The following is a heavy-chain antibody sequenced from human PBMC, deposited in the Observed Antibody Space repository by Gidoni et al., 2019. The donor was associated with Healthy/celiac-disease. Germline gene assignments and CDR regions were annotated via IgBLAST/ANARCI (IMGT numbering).Heavy chain of an antibody. CDR2: IYYSGST. V-gene: IGHV4-30-4*01. D-gene: IGHD6-13*01. J-gene: IGHJ3*02. CDR3: ARDSSSFLDAFDI. CDR1: RGSISSGDYY. Sequence: VQLQASGPGLVKPSQTLSLTCTVPRGSISSGDYYWSWIRQPPGKGLEWIGYIYYSGSTYYNPSLKSRVTISVDTSKNQFSLKLSSVTAADTAVYYCARDSSSFLDAFDIWGQGTMVTVSS.